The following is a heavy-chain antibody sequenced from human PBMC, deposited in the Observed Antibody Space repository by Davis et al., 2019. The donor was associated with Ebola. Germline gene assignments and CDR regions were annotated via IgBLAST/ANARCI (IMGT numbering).Heavy chain of an antibody. J-gene: IGHJ2*01. CDR1: GFTFSNYG. Sequence: GGSLRFSCAASGFTFSNYGIHWVRQAPAKGLEWVAVIIYDGSGTYYTESVRGRFTISRDNSKNTVYLQMNSLRVEDTAIYYCAKVGTMVTPGNQDYWYFDLWGRGTLVTVSS. CDR3: AKVGTMVTPGNQDYWYFDL. V-gene: IGHV3-30*18. D-gene: IGHD4-17*01. CDR2: IIYDGSGT.